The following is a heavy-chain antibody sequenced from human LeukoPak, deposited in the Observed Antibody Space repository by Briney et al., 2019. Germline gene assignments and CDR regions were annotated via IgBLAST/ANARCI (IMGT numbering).Heavy chain of an antibody. CDR1: GFTFSSYA. J-gene: IGHJ4*02. CDR2: INHSGST. D-gene: IGHD4-17*01. CDR3: ASRLRWAFDY. V-gene: IGHV4-34*01. Sequence: GSLRLSCAASGFTFSSYAMSWIRQPPGKGLEWIGEINHSGSTNYNPSLKSRVTISVDTSKNQFSLKLSSVTAADTAVYYCASRLRWAFDYWGQGTLVTVSS.